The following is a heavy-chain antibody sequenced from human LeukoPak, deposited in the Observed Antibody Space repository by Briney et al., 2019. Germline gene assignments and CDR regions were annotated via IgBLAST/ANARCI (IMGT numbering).Heavy chain of an antibody. J-gene: IGHJ4*02. V-gene: IGHV3-23*01. CDR3: AKDRGSSSVRRDY. CDR1: GFTFSSYA. Sequence: GRSLRLSCAASGFTFSSYAMSWVRQAPGKGLEWVSAISGSGGSTYYADSVKGRFTISRDNSKNTLYLQMNSLRAEDTAVYYCAKDRGSSSVRRDYWGQGTLVTVSS. CDR2: ISGSGGST. D-gene: IGHD6-6*01.